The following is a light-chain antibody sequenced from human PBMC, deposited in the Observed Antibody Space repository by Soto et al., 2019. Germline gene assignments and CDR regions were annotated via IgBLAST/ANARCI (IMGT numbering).Light chain of an antibody. CDR1: QDISNY. J-gene: IGKJ3*01. CDR3: QKYNSAPPFT. CDR2: AAS. Sequence: DIQITQSPSSLSASVGDRVTITCRASQDISNYLAWYQQKPRKVPKLLIYAASTLQSGVPSRFSGTGSGTDFTLTISSLQPEDVATYYCQKYNSAPPFTFGPGTRVDIK. V-gene: IGKV1-27*01.